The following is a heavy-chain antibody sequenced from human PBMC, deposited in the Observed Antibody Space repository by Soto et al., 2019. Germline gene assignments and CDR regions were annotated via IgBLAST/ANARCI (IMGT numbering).Heavy chain of an antibody. CDR1: GFTFSSHA. J-gene: IGHJ5*02. D-gene: IGHD5-18*01. V-gene: IGHV3-23*01. CDR2: ISGSGGST. CDR3: AKPRGYSYGKWFDP. Sequence: PGWSLRLSCAASGFTFSSHAMSWVRQAPGKGLEWVSAISGSGGSTYYADSVKGRFTISRDNSKNTLYLQMNSLRAEDTAVYYCAKPRGYSYGKWFDPWGQGTLVTVSA.